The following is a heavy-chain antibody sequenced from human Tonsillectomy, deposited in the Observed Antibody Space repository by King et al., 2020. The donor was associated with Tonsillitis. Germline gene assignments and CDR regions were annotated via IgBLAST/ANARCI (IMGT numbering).Heavy chain of an antibody. J-gene: IGHJ3*02. CDR2: IKQNGSPK. CDR1: GFTFSSYW. Sequence: VQLVESGGGLVQPGGSLRLSCAASGFTFSSYWMSWVRQAPGRGLEWVANIKQNGSPKYYVDSVKGRFTISRDNAKNSLYLQMNSLRAENTAVYYCARGYYDSSGYYEDAFDIWGQGTMVTVSS. CDR3: ARGYYDSSGYYEDAFDI. V-gene: IGHV3-7*01. D-gene: IGHD3-22*01.